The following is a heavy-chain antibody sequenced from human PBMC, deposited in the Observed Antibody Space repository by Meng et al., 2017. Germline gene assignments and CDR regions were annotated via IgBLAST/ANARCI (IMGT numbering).Heavy chain of an antibody. D-gene: IGHD2-15*01. CDR1: GYTFTSYG. V-gene: IGHV1-2*02. Sequence: ASVKVSCKASGYTFTSYGISWVRQAPGQGLEWMGWINPNSGGTNYAQKFQGRVTMTRDTSISTAYMELSRLRSDDTAVYYCARVVPEYCSGGSCFGWPLGAFDIWGQGTMVTVSS. J-gene: IGHJ3*02. CDR2: INPNSGGT. CDR3: ARVVPEYCSGGSCFGWPLGAFDI.